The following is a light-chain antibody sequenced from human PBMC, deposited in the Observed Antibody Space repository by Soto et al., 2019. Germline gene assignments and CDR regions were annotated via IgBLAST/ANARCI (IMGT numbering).Light chain of an antibody. V-gene: IGLV2-14*01. Sequence: QSVLTQPASVSGSPGQSITISCTGTSSDVGGYNYVSWYQQHPGKAPKLMIYDVNNRPSGVSNRFSGSKSDNTASLTISGLQAEDEADYYCCSYTSSNTVLFGGGTQLNVL. CDR1: SSDVGGYNY. CDR3: CSYTSSNTVL. CDR2: DVN. J-gene: IGLJ2*01.